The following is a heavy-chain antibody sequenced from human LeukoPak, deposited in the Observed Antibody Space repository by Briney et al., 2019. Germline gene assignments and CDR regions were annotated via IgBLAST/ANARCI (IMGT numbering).Heavy chain of an antibody. J-gene: IGHJ5*02. V-gene: IGHV1-18*01. D-gene: IGHD3-3*01. CDR2: ISAYNGNT. CDR3: ARDRKPYYDFWSGYDHWFDP. CDR1: GYTFTSYG. Sequence: ASVKVSCKASGYTFTSYGISWVRQAPGQGLEWMGWISAYNGNTNYAQKLQGRVTMTTDTSTSTAYMELRSLRSDDTTVYYCARDRKPYYDFWSGYDHWFDPWGQGTLVTVSS.